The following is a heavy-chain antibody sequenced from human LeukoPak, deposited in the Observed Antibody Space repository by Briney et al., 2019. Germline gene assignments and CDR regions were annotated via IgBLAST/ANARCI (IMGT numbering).Heavy chain of an antibody. D-gene: IGHD2-2*02. CDR3: ARRQLLYNFDY. V-gene: IGHV1-18*01. Sequence: ASVKVSCKASGYTFTSYGISWVRQAPGQGLEWMGWISAYNGNTNYAQKLQGRVTMTTDTSTSTAYMELSSLRSEDTAVYYCARRQLLYNFDYWGQGTLVTVSS. CDR2: ISAYNGNT. J-gene: IGHJ4*02. CDR1: GYTFTSYG.